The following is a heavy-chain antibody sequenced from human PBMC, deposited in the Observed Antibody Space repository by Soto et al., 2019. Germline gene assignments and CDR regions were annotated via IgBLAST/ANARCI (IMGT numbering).Heavy chain of an antibody. V-gene: IGHV5-51*01. Sequence: VVSMKISCMGSGYSFTSYWIGWVRQMPGKGLEWMGIIYPGDSDTRYSPSFQGQVTISADKSISTAYLQWSSLKASDAAMYYCARGFSIGYCSGGSCYKVIDYWGQGTLVTVSS. CDR1: GYSFTSYW. CDR2: IYPGDSDT. D-gene: IGHD2-15*01. J-gene: IGHJ4*02. CDR3: ARGFSIGYCSGGSCYKVIDY.